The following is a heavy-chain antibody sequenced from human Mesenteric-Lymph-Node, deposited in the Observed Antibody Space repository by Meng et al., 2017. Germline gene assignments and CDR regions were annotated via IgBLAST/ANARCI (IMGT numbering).Heavy chain of an antibody. CDR1: GFSLSSSA. Sequence: GESLKISCAASGFSLSSSAMHWVRQAPGKGLECVSGISNNGDSTYYADSVKGRFTISRDNSKNTLYLQMGSLRAEDMAVYYCARDSLRLAAGGTATDVFDIWGQGTMVTVSS. V-gene: IGHV3-64*02. D-gene: IGHD6-13*01. J-gene: IGHJ3*02. CDR3: ARDSLRLAAGGTATDVFDI. CDR2: ISNNGDST.